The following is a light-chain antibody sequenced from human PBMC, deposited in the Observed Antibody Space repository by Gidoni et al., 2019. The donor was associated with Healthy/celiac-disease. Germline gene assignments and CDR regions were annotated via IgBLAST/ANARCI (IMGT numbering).Light chain of an antibody. J-gene: IGKJ4*01. Sequence: DIQMTQSPSSQSASVGDRVTITCQASQDISNYLNWYQQKPGKAPKLLIYDASNLETGAPSRFSGSGSGTDFTFTISSLQPEDIATYYCQQYDNLPLTFGGGTKVEIK. CDR1: QDISNY. V-gene: IGKV1-33*01. CDR2: DAS. CDR3: QQYDNLPLT.